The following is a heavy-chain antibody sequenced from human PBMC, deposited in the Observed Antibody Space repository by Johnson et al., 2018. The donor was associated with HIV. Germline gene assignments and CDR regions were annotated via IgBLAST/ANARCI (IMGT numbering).Heavy chain of an antibody. CDR1: GFTVSSNY. D-gene: IGHD3-3*01. V-gene: IGHV3-53*01. CDR3: ARLSGYYVYDAFDI. CDR2: IYSGGST. J-gene: IGHJ3*02. Sequence: VQLVESGGGVVQPGRSLRLSCAASGFTVSSNYMSWVRQAPGKGLEWVSVIYSGGSTYYADSVKGRFTISRDNAKNSLYLQMNSLRAEDTALYYCARLSGYYVYDAFDIWGQGTMVTVSS.